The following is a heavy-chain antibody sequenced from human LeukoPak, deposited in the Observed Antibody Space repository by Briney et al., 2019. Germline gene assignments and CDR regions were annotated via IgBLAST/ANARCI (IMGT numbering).Heavy chain of an antibody. CDR2: MNPNSGNT. J-gene: IGHJ4*02. V-gene: IGHV1-8*01. D-gene: IGHD3-10*01. CDR1: GYTFTSYD. CDR3: ARGAGYYGSGSYYTFDY. Sequence: ASVKVSCKASGYTFTSYDINWLRQATGQGLEWMGWMNPNSGNTGYAQKFQGRVTITRNTSISTAYMELSSLRSEDTAVYYCARGAGYYGSGSYYTFDYWGQGTLVTVSS.